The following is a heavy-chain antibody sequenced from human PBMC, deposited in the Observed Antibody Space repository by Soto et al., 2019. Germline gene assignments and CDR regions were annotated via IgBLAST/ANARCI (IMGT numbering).Heavy chain of an antibody. J-gene: IGHJ4*02. CDR2: IYYSGST. CDR3: ARRYGGTFDY. V-gene: IGHV4-59*08. D-gene: IGHD2-15*01. Sequence: QVQLQESGPGLVKPSETLSLTCTVSGGSISSYYWSWIRQPPGKGLEWIGYIYYSGSTNYNPSLKSRATISVDSSKNQFSLKLSSVAAADTAVYYCARRYGGTFDYWGQGTLVTVSS. CDR1: GGSISSYY.